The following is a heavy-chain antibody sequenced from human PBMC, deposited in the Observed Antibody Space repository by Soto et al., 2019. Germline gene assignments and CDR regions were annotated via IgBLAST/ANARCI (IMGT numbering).Heavy chain of an antibody. V-gene: IGHV1-69*13. Sequence: GASVKVSCKASGGTFSSYAFSWVRQAPGQGLEWMGGIIPIFGTANYAQRFQGRVTITADESTSTAYMELSSLRSEDTAVYYCARGYGDYSRMGYDWGQGTLVTVSS. CDR1: GGTFSSYA. CDR3: ARGYGDYSRMGYD. CDR2: IIPIFGTA. D-gene: IGHD4-17*01. J-gene: IGHJ4*02.